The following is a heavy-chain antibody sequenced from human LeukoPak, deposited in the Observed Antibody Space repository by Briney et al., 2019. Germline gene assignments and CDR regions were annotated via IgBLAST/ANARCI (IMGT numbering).Heavy chain of an antibody. CDR2: INHSGST. CDR1: GGSFSGYY. D-gene: IGHD3-3*01. CDR3: ERRSFVVHVIWSGYYSEHWCDP. J-gene: IGHJ5*02. Sequence: PSETLSLTRAVYGGSFSGYYWSWIRQPPGKGLEWMGEINHSGSTEYNPSLKSRVTISVDTSKNHFSLKLSYVTAADTAVYYCERRSFVVHVIWSGYYSEHWCDPWGQGTLVTVSS. V-gene: IGHV4-34*01.